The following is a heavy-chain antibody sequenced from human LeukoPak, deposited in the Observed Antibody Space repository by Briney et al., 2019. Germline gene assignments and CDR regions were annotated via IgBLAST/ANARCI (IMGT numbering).Heavy chain of an antibody. CDR3: ARAASSSYYYYYYYMDV. D-gene: IGHD6-6*01. J-gene: IGHJ6*03. CDR2: IKQDGSEK. CDR1: GFTFSSYW. V-gene: IGHV3-7*01. Sequence: GGSLRLSCAASGFTFSSYWMSWVRQAPGKGLEWVANIKQDGSEKYYVDSVKGRFTISRDNAKNSLYLQMNSLRAEDTAVYYCARAASSSYYYYYYYMDVWGKGTTVTISS.